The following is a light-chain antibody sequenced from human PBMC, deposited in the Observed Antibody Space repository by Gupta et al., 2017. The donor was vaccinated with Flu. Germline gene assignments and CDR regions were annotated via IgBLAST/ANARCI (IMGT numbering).Light chain of an antibody. V-gene: IGLV2-11*01. Sequence: QSALTQPRSVSGSPGQSVTISCTGTSSDVGGYNYVSWYQQHPGKAPKLIIYDVSKRPSGVPDRFSGSKSGNTASLTISGLQAEDEADYYCCSYAGSVYVFGTGTKVTVL. CDR2: DVS. CDR1: SSDVGGYNY. CDR3: CSYAGSVYV. J-gene: IGLJ1*01.